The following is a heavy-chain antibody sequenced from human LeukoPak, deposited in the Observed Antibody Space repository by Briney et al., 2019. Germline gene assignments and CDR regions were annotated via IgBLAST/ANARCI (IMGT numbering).Heavy chain of an antibody. J-gene: IGHJ4*02. D-gene: IGHD5-24*01. V-gene: IGHV3-49*04. CDR1: GFTFGEYA. CDR3: TRDQPITP. Sequence: GRSLTLSCTASGFTFGEYAMSWVRQAPGKGLEWVGFIRAKTYGETAEYAASVKGRFTISRDDSKSIAYLQMNSLKTEDTAVYYCTRDQPITPWGQGTLVTVSS. CDR2: IRAKTYGETA.